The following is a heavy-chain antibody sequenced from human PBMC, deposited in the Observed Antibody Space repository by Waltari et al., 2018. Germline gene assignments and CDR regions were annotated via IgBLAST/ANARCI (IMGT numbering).Heavy chain of an antibody. CDR3: VKDGDYFVPGYDAFDV. CDR1: GFNFNIYG. CDR2: TRFDGINK. D-gene: IGHD4-17*01. V-gene: IGHV3-30*02. J-gene: IGHJ3*01. Sequence: QVFLVESGGGVVQPGDSLSLSCVSSGFNFNIYGMHWVRQAPGKGLEWVAFTRFDGINKHYADSVKGRFTISRDNIKNTLYLQMNSLRGEDSAMYYCVKDGDYFVPGYDAFDVWGQGTMVTVSS.